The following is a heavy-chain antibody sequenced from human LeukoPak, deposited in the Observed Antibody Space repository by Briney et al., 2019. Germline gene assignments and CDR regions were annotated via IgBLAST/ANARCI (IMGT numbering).Heavy chain of an antibody. CDR1: GYTLTELS. J-gene: IGHJ6*02. D-gene: IGHD5-24*01. CDR3: ATRDPHLGKVLYYYGMDV. V-gene: IGHV1-24*01. CDR2: FDPEDGET. Sequence: ASVTVSCKVSGYTLTELSMHWVRQAPGKGLEWMGGFDPEDGETIYAQKFQGRVTMTEDTSTDTAYMELSSLISEDTAVYYCATRDPHLGKVLYYYGMDVWGQGTTVTVSS.